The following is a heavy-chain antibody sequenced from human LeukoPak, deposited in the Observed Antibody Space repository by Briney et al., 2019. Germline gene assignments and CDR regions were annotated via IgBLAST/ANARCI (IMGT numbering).Heavy chain of an antibody. J-gene: IGHJ4*02. CDR2: IRYDGSSK. Sequence: GGSLRLSCAASGFTFSSYGMHWVRQAPGKGLEWVAFIRYDGSSKYYADSVKGRFTISRDNSKNTLYLQMNSLRAEDTAVYYCAKDVGPAYYFDYWGQGTLVTVSS. V-gene: IGHV3-30*02. D-gene: IGHD1-26*01. CDR3: AKDVGPAYYFDY. CDR1: GFTFSSYG.